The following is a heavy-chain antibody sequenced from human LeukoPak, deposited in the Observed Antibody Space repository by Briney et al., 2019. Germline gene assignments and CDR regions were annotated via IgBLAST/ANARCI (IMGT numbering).Heavy chain of an antibody. CDR3: AKDLYTSRYACCFDY. D-gene: IGHD6-13*01. J-gene: IGHJ4*02. CDR1: GFTFSSYA. CDR2: ISGSGGST. V-gene: IGHV3-23*01. Sequence: GGSLRLSCAASGFTFSSYAMSWVRQAPGKGLEWVSAISGSGGSTYYADSVKGRFTISRDNSKSTLYLQMNSLRAEDTAVYYCAKDLYTSRYACCFDYWGQGTLVTVSS.